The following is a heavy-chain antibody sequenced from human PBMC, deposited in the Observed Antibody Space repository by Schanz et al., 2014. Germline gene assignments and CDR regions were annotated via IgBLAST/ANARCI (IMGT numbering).Heavy chain of an antibody. CDR1: GGTFSSYT. V-gene: IGHV1-69*02. D-gene: IGHD4-17*01. Sequence: QVQLVQSGAEVKKPGSPVKVSCKSSGGTFSSYTISWIRQAPGQGLEWMGRIIPVLAIADYAQKFQGRVTITADKSTSTASMELRSLRSDDTAVYYCATLDYADSVSWGQGTLVTVSS. CDR2: IIPVLAIA. J-gene: IGHJ5*02. CDR3: ATLDYADSVS.